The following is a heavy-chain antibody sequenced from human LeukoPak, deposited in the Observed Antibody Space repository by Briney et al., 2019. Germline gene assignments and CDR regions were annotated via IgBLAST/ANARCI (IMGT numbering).Heavy chain of an antibody. CDR1: GFTFSNYA. CDR3: ARALDYGGNARYYYYYYMDV. Sequence: GGSLRLSCAASGFTFSNYAMNWVRQAPGKGLEWVSYISSSSSTIYYADSMKGRFTISRDNAKNTLYLQMNSLRAEDTAAYYCARALDYGGNARYYYYYYMDVWGKGTTVTVSS. CDR2: ISSSSSTI. D-gene: IGHD4-23*01. J-gene: IGHJ6*03. V-gene: IGHV3-48*01.